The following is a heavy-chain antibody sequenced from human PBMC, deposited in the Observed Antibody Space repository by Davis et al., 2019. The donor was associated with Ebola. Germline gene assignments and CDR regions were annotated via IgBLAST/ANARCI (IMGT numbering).Heavy chain of an antibody. J-gene: IGHJ4*02. CDR2: IDPSVSYT. CDR3: ARGLGGRLYYYFDP. V-gene: IGHV5-10-1*01. CDR1: GYDFTSYW. D-gene: IGHD2-2*02. Sequence: PGGSLRLSCKGSGYDFTSYWISWVRQMPGKGLEWMGRIDPSVSYTNYSPSFEGHVTISADKSITTAYLQWSSLKASDTAMYYCARGLGGRLYYYFDPWGQGTLVTVSS.